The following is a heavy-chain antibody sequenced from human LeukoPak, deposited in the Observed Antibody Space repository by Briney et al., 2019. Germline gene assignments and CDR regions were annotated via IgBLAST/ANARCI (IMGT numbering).Heavy chain of an antibody. CDR1: GGSLSSSSYY. V-gene: IGHV4-39*01. CDR3: ARHRETYYYDSSGYYYGFGAFDI. J-gene: IGHJ3*02. D-gene: IGHD3-22*01. CDR2: IYYRGST. Sequence: SETLSLTCTVSGGSLSSSSYYWGWIRQPPGKGLEWIGCIYYRGSTYYNPSLKSRVTISVDTSKNQFSLKLSSVTAADTAVYYCARHRETYYYDSSGYYYGFGAFDIWGQGTMVTVSS.